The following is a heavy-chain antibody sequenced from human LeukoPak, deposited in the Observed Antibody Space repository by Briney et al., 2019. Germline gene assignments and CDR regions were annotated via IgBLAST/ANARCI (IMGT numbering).Heavy chain of an antibody. V-gene: IGHV1-2*02. CDR2: INPNSGGT. CDR3: ARDASSFDY. Sequence: ASVKVSCKASGYTFIGYYIHWVRQAPGQGLEWMGWINPNSGGTNYAQRFQGRVTMTRDTSISTAYMELSGLRSDDTAVYYCARDASSFDYWGQGTLVTVSS. CDR1: GYTFIGYY. J-gene: IGHJ4*02.